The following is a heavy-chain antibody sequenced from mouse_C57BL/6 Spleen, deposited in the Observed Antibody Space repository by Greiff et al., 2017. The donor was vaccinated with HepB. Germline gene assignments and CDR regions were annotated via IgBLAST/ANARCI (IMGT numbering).Heavy chain of an antibody. J-gene: IGHJ2*01. CDR1: GFNIKNTY. CDR3: ARGSSGYPSDY. CDR2: IDPANGNT. Sequence: VQLQQSVAELVRPGASVKLSCTASGFNIKNTYIHWVKQRPEQGLEWIGRIDPANGNTKYAPKFQGKATITADTSSNTAYLQLSSLTSEDTAIYYCARGSSGYPSDYWGQDTTLTVSS. V-gene: IGHV14-3*01. D-gene: IGHD3-2*02.